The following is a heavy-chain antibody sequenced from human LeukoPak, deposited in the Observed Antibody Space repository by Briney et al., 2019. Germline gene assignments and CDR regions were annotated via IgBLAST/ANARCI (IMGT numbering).Heavy chain of an antibody. CDR3: SRGLDSRKLGY. CDR2: IHPSGML. CDR1: GASFNSDDQY. V-gene: IGHV4-31*03. J-gene: IGHJ4*02. Sequence: SQTLSLTCTVSGASFNSDDQYWNWTHQSPGKGLEWIGSIHPSGMLYNNPSLESRVTMSRDTSKNQFSLNLNPVTAADTAVYFCSRGLDSRKLGYWGQGILVTVSS. D-gene: IGHD3-22*01.